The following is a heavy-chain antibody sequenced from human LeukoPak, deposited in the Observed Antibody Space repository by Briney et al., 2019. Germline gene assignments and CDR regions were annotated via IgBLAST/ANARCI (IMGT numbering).Heavy chain of an antibody. CDR2: IYYSGST. CDR3: ARLMDGEHFDY. V-gene: IGHV4-59*08. CDR1: GGSISSYY. Sequence: SETLSLTCTVSGGSISSYYWSCIRQPPGKGLEWIGYIYYSGSTNYNPSLKSRVTISVDTSKNQFSLKLSSVTAADTAVYYCARLMDGEHFDYWGQGTLVTVSS. J-gene: IGHJ4*02. D-gene: IGHD4-17*01.